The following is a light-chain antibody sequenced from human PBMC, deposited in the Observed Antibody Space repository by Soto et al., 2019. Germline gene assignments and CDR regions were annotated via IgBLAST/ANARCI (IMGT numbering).Light chain of an antibody. CDR2: AAS. Sequence: DIQLTQSPSSVSASVEDRVTITCRASQDITSWLAWYQQKPGKAPKLLIYAASSLQSGVPSRFSGSESGTAFTLTISSLQPEDFATYYCQQFSGYPLTFGQGTRLEIK. CDR3: QQFSGYPLT. J-gene: IGKJ5*01. CDR1: QDITSW. V-gene: IGKV1-12*01.